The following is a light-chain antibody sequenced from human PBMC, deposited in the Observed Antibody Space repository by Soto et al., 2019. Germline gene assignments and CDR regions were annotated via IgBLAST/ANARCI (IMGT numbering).Light chain of an antibody. CDR3: SSHTSYTTRV. J-gene: IGLJ1*01. Sequence: QASLNQPSSVSGSPGQAIAISCPGTRRDVGGYNYDSWYQQQPGKATKLMIHEVSNRPSGVSDRFSGSKSGNTASLTISGLQADDEADYYCSSHTSYTTRVFGTGTKVTVL. CDR2: EVS. CDR1: RRDVGGYNY. V-gene: IGLV2-14*01.